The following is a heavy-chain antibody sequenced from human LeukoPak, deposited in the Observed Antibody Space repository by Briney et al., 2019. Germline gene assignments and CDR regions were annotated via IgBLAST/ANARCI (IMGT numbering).Heavy chain of an antibody. J-gene: IGHJ5*02. CDR2: IYYSGST. D-gene: IGHD3-10*01. CDR1: GGSISSSSYY. Sequence: PSETLSLTCTVSGGSISSSSYYWGWIRQPPGKGLEWIGSIYYSGSTYYNPSLKSRVTISVDKSKNQFSLKLSSVTAADTAVYYCARSYGSGSYYNAFDPWGQGTLVTISS. V-gene: IGHV4-39*07. CDR3: ARSYGSGSYYNAFDP.